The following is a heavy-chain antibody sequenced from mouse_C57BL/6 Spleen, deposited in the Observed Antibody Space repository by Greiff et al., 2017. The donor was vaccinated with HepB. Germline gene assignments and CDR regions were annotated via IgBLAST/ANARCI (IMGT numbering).Heavy chain of an antibody. CDR3: ARSGLRKGYYAMDY. CDR2: IYPGDGDT. V-gene: IGHV1-82*01. D-gene: IGHD2-4*01. J-gene: IGHJ4*01. Sequence: QVQLQQSGPELVKPGASVKISCKASGYAFSSSWMNWVKQRHGKGLEWIGRIYPGDGDTNYNGKFKGKATLTADKSSSTAYMQLSSLTSEDSAVYFCARSGLRKGYYAMDYWGQGTSVTVSS. CDR1: GYAFSSSW.